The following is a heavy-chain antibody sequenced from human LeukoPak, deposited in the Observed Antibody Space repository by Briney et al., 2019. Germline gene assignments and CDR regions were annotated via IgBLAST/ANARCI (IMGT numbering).Heavy chain of an antibody. Sequence: ASVKVSCKASGYTFTSYGISWVRQAPGQGLEWMGWISAYNGNTNYAQKLQGRVTMTTDTSTSTAYMELRSLRSEDTAVYYCARGEWGCSGGDCYYFDYWGQGTLVTVSS. CDR1: GYTFTSYG. CDR3: ARGEWGCSGGDCYYFDY. V-gene: IGHV1-18*01. CDR2: ISAYNGNT. D-gene: IGHD2-21*02. J-gene: IGHJ4*02.